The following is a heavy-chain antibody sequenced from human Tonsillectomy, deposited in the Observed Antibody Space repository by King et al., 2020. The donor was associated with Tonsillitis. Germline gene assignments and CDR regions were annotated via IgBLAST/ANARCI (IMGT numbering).Heavy chain of an antibody. Sequence: VQLQESGPGLVKPSEILSLTCTVSGASISSYYWSWIRQPPGKGLEWIGYIYYSGSSNCNPSLKSRVTISVDTSKNQFSLKLSSVTAADTAVYYCARGGTVADYYYYMDVWGKGTTVTVSS. J-gene: IGHJ6*03. CDR1: GASISSYY. V-gene: IGHV4-59*01. D-gene: IGHD6-19*01. CDR2: IYYSGSS. CDR3: ARGGTVADYYYYMDV.